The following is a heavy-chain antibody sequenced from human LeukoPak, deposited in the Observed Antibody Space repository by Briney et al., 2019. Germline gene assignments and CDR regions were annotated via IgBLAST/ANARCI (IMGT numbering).Heavy chain of an antibody. D-gene: IGHD2-2*01. CDR2: ISSSSSYI. CDR1: GFTFSSYA. V-gene: IGHV3-21*01. J-gene: IGHJ6*03. Sequence: PGGSLRLSCAASGFTFSSYAMSWVRQAPGKGLESVSSISSSSSYIYYADSVKGRFTISRDNAKNSLYLQMNSLRAEDTAVYYCASRGYCSSTSCPVGYYYYMDVWGKGTTVTVSS. CDR3: ASRGYCSSTSCPVGYYYYMDV.